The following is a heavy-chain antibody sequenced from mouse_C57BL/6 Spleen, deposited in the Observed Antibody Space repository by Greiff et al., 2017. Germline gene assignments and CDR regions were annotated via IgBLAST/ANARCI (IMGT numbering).Heavy chain of an antibody. CDR1: GFSLTSYG. V-gene: IGHV2-5*01. CDR2: IWRGGST. D-gene: IGHD2-4*01. CDR3: ANFYYDYDWFAY. J-gene: IGHJ3*01. Sequence: QVQLQQSGPGLVQPSQSLSITCTVSGFSLTSYGVHWVRQSPGKGLEWLGVIWRGGSTDYNAAFMSRLIITKDNSKSQVFFRMNSLQADDTAIYYCANFYYDYDWFAYWGQGTLVTVSA.